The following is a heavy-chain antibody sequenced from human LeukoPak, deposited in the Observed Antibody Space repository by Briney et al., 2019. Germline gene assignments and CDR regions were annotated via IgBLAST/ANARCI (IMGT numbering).Heavy chain of an antibody. CDR1: GFTFSSYG. Sequence: PGRSLRLSCAASGFTFSSYGMYWVRQAPGKGLEWVAVIWYDGSNKYYADSVKGRFTISRDNSKNTLYLQMNSLRAEDTAVYYCARAIDILTGYGPMGYWGQGTLVTVSS. V-gene: IGHV3-33*01. CDR2: IWYDGSNK. J-gene: IGHJ4*02. CDR3: ARAIDILTGYGPMGY. D-gene: IGHD3-9*01.